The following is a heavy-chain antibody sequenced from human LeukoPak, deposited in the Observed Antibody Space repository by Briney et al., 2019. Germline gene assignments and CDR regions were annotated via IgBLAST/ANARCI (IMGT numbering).Heavy chain of an antibody. CDR2: IYYSGST. J-gene: IGHJ5*02. CDR3: ASDEGSSSSWNFNWFDP. D-gene: IGHD6-6*01. CDR1: GGSISSGSYY. Sequence: PSETLSLTCTVSGGSISSGSYYWSWIRQPAGKGLEWIGRIYYSGSTYYNPSLKSRVTISADTSKNQFSLKLSSVTAADTAVYYCASDEGSSSSWNFNWFDPWGQGTLVTVSS. V-gene: IGHV4-39*01.